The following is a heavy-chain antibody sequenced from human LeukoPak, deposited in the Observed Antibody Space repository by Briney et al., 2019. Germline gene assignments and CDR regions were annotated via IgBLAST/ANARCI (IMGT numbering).Heavy chain of an antibody. V-gene: IGHV1-18*01. D-gene: IGHD3-10*01. J-gene: IGHJ6*03. Sequence: ASVKVSCKASGYTFTSYGISWVRQAPGQGLEWMGWISVYNGNTNYAQKLQGRVTMTTDTSTSTAYMELRSLRSDDTAVYYCARVGGSGTDPLVYYYYYYMDVWGKGTTVTISS. CDR3: ARVGGSGTDPLVYYYYYYMDV. CDR2: ISVYNGNT. CDR1: GYTFTSYG.